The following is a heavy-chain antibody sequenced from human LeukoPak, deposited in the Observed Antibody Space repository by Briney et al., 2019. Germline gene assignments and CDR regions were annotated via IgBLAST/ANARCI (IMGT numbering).Heavy chain of an antibody. J-gene: IGHJ4*02. Sequence: ASVKVSCKASGYTFTSYDINWVRQATGQGLEWMGWMNPNSGNTGYAQKFQGRVTMTRNTSISTAYMELSSLRSEDTAVYYCATHGVRFKGEETYFDYWGQGTLVTVSS. V-gene: IGHV1-8*01. CDR3: ATHGVRFKGEETYFDY. CDR2: MNPNSGNT. CDR1: GYTFTSYD. D-gene: IGHD3-10*01.